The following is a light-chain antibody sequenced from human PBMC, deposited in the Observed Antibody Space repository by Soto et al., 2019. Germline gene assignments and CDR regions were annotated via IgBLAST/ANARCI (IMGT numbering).Light chain of an antibody. CDR2: DAS. V-gene: IGKV3-11*01. Sequence: EIVLTQSPATLSLSPGERATLSCRASQSVSSYLAWYQQKPGQAPRLLIYDASNRATGIPARFSGSGSGTDFTPTISSLEPGDFAVYYCQQRSNWPWTFGQGTKVEIK. CDR3: QQRSNWPWT. J-gene: IGKJ1*01. CDR1: QSVSSY.